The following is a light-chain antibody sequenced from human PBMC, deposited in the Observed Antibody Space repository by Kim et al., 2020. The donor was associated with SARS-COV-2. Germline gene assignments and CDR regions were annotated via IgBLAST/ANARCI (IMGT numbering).Light chain of an antibody. Sequence: QKVTISCSGSSSNIGNNYVSWYQQLPGTAPKLLIYDNNKRPSGIPDRFSGSKSGTSATLGITGLQTGDEADYYCGTWDSSLSAGKVFGGGTKVTVL. CDR1: SSNIGNNY. CDR2: DNN. V-gene: IGLV1-51*01. J-gene: IGLJ3*02. CDR3: GTWDSSLSAGKV.